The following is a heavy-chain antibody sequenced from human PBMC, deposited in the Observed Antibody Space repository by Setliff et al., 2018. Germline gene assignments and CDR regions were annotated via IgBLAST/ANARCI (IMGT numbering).Heavy chain of an antibody. J-gene: IGHJ4*02. Sequence: SETLSLTCSVSGGSISSGSYYWGWIRQSPGKGLEWIGSMYYSGSTYYNPSLKGRVILSVDTTKNQFSLKLTSMTAADTAVYFCARHLLVQGTYHFDYWGQGSPVTVSS. CDR1: GGSISSGSYY. V-gene: IGHV4-39*01. CDR2: MYYSGST. CDR3: ARHLLVQGTYHFDY. D-gene: IGHD3-10*01.